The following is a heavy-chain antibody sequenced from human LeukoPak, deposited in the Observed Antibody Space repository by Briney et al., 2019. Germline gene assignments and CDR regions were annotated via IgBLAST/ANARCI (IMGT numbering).Heavy chain of an antibody. D-gene: IGHD4-11*01. Sequence: GGSLRLSCAASGFRFSYHYMDWVRQAPGKGLQWVGRIRNKANSYTTEYAASVRGRFTISRDDSNNSVYLQMSSLTTEDTAVYYCAREEFSNYVLFLDYWGQGTLVTVSS. CDR2: IRNKANSYTT. V-gene: IGHV3-72*01. CDR3: AREEFSNYVLFLDY. CDR1: GFRFSYHY. J-gene: IGHJ4*02.